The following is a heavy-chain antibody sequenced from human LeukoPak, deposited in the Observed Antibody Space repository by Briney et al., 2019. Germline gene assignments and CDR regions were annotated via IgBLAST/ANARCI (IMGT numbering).Heavy chain of an antibody. D-gene: IGHD6-13*01. J-gene: IGHJ4*02. Sequence: GGSLRLSCAASGFTFSSYWLSWVRQAPGKGLEWVANIKEDGSEKYYVDSVKGRFTISRDNAKNSLYLQMNSLRADDTAVYYCAREYSSSWIDYWGQGTLVTVSS. V-gene: IGHV3-7*01. CDR2: IKEDGSEK. CDR1: GFTFSSYW. CDR3: AREYSSSWIDY.